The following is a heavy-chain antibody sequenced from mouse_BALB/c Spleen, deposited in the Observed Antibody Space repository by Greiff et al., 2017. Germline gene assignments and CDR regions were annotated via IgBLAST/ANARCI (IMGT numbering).Heavy chain of an antibody. D-gene: IGHD3-3*01. V-gene: IGHV1-20*02. Sequence: VQLKESGPELVKPGASVKISCKASGYSFTGYFMNWVLQRHGKSLEWIGRINPYNGDTFYNQKFKGKATLTVDKSSSTANMELGSLASEDCAVYYCGRDDWFAYWGQGTMVTVSA. CDR3: GRDDWFAY. J-gene: IGHJ3*01. CDR2: INPYNGDT. CDR1: GYSFTGYF.